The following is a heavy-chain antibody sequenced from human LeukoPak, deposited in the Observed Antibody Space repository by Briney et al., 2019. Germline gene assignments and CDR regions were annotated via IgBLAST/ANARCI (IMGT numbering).Heavy chain of an antibody. V-gene: IGHV4-59*08. Sequence: PSETLFLTCTVSGGSITNYYWSWIRQPLGKGLEWIGYIYYSGSTNYNPSLKSRVSILVDTSKNQFSLRLTSVTAADTAVYYCARQKYSGSYYFDYWGQGTLVTVSS. CDR3: ARQKYSGSYYFDY. D-gene: IGHD1-26*01. CDR1: GGSITNYY. J-gene: IGHJ4*02. CDR2: IYYSGST.